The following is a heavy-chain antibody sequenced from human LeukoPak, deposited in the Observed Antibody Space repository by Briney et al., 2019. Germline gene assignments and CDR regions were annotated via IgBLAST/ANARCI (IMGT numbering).Heavy chain of an antibody. Sequence: SETLSLTCAVYGGSFSGYYWSWIRQPPGKGLEWIGEINHSGSTKYNASLESRVTMSVETSKNQFTLKLNSVTAADTAVYYWAKVYSSSSRDAFDVWGPGTMVTVSS. CDR1: GGSFSGYY. D-gene: IGHD6-6*01. CDR2: INHSGST. CDR3: AKVYSSSSRDAFDV. V-gene: IGHV4-34*01. J-gene: IGHJ3*01.